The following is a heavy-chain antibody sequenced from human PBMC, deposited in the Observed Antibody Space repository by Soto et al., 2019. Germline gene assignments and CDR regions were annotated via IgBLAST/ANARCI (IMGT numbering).Heavy chain of an antibody. J-gene: IGHJ3*02. V-gene: IGHV3-30-3*01. CDR2: ISYDGSNK. CDR3: ARGDYYDSSGPFSDAFDI. CDR1: GFTFSSYA. D-gene: IGHD3-22*01. Sequence: GGSLRLSCAASGFTFSSYAMHWVRQAPGKGLEWVAVISYDGSNKYYADSVKGRFTISRDNAKNSLYLQMNSLRAEDTALYYCARGDYYDSSGPFSDAFDIWGQGTMVTVSS.